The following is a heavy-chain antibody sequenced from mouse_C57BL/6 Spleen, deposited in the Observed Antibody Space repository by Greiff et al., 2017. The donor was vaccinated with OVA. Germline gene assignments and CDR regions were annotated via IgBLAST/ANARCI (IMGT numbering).Heavy chain of an antibody. V-gene: IGHV5-16*01. Sequence: EVKVVESVGVLVQPGSSMKLSCTASGFSFSDYYMAWVRSVPEKGLEWVANINYDGSSTYYLDSLKSRFIISRDNAKNILYLQMSSLKSEDTATYYCTRVYSNYDAMDYWGQGTSVTVSS. CDR2: INYDGSST. CDR3: TRVYSNYDAMDY. D-gene: IGHD2-5*01. CDR1: GFSFSDYY. J-gene: IGHJ4*01.